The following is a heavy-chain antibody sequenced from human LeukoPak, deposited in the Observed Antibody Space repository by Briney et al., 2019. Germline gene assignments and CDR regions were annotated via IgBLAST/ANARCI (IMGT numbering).Heavy chain of an antibody. V-gene: IGHV3-33*01. Sequence: GRSLRLSCAASGFTFSKYAMHWVRQTPGKGLEWVAAIWNDGSDENYADSVKGRFTISSDNSKSTLYLQMNSLRAEDTAVYYCTFEIGRSQGAFDIWGQGIMITVSS. CDR1: GFTFSKYA. J-gene: IGHJ3*02. CDR2: IWNDGSDE. D-gene: IGHD1-26*01. CDR3: TFEIGRSQGAFDI.